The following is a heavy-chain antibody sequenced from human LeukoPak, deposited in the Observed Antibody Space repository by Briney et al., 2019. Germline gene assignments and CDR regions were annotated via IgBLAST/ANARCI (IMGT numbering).Heavy chain of an antibody. D-gene: IGHD2-15*01. V-gene: IGHV1-69*13. CDR3: ARGFVRCSGGSRSMPTFQH. CDR2: IIPIFGTA. CDR1: GGTFSSYA. J-gene: IGHJ1*01. Sequence: ASVKVSCKASGGTFSSYAISWVRQAPGQGLEWMGGIIPIFGTANYAQKFQGRVTITADESTSTAYVELSSLRSEDTAVYYCARGFVRCSGGSRSMPTFQHWGQGTLVTVSS.